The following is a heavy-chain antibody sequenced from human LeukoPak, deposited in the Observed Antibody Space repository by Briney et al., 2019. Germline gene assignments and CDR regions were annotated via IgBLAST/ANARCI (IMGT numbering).Heavy chain of an antibody. CDR3: ATPEMATITARFDY. Sequence: ASVKVSCKVSGYTLTELSMHWVRQAPGKGLEWMGGFDPEDGVTIYAQKFQGRVTMTEDTSTDTAYMELSSLRSEDTAVYYCATPEMATITARFDYWGQGTLVTVSS. CDR2: FDPEDGVT. V-gene: IGHV1-24*01. CDR1: GYTLTELS. J-gene: IGHJ4*02. D-gene: IGHD5-24*01.